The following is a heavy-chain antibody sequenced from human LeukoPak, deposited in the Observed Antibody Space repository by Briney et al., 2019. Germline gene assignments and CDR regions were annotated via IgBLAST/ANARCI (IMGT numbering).Heavy chain of an antibody. CDR3: ARVPTPLTLSNWFDP. V-gene: IGHV3-23*01. CDR2: LSGSGDST. CDR1: GFTFSSSA. J-gene: IGHJ5*02. Sequence: GGSLRLSCAASGFTFSSSAMSWVRQAPGKGLEWVSGLSGSGDSTYYADSVKGRFTISRDNSKNTLYLQMNSLRAEDTAVYYCARVPTPLTLSNWFDPWGQGTLVTVSS. D-gene: IGHD2-2*01.